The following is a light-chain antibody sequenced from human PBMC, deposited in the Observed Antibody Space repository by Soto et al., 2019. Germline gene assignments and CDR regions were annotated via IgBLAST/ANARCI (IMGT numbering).Light chain of an antibody. J-gene: IGLJ2*01. CDR3: NSYAGNNNVYML. V-gene: IGLV2-8*01. Sequence: QSALTQPPSASGSPGQSVTISCTGTSSDVGSYNYVSWYQQYPGKAPKLIIYEVSKWPSGVPDRFSGSKSGNTASLTVSGLQAEDEADYFCNSYAGNNNVYMLFGGGTKLTVL. CDR2: EVS. CDR1: SSDVGSYNY.